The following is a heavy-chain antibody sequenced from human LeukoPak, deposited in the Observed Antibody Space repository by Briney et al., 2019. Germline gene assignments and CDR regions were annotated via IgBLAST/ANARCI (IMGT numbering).Heavy chain of an antibody. D-gene: IGHD6-13*01. CDR3: ARAPRYSSSWYRWSDYYYYYMDL. CDR1: GYTFTGYY. CDR2: INPNSGGT. V-gene: IGHV1-2*02. J-gene: IGHJ6*03. Sequence: ASVKVSCKASGYTFTGYYMHWVRQAPGQGLEWMGWINPNSGGTNYAQKLQGRVNMTRDTSTSTVYTELSSLRAEDTAVYYCARAPRYSSSWYRWSDYYYYYMDLWAKETTVTISS.